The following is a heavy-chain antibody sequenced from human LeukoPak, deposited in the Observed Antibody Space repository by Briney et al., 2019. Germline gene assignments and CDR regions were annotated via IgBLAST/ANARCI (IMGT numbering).Heavy chain of an antibody. V-gene: IGHV3-23*01. D-gene: IGHD1-14*01. CDR2: ISGSGDIT. CDR3: ARVTNLDY. Sequence: GGSLRLSCAASGFTFSDYAMNWVRQAPGKGLEWVSVISGSGDITLYADSVKGRFTISRDNSQNTVYLQMNSLRAEDTAVYYCARVTNLDYWGQGTLVTVSS. CDR1: GFTFSDYA. J-gene: IGHJ4*02.